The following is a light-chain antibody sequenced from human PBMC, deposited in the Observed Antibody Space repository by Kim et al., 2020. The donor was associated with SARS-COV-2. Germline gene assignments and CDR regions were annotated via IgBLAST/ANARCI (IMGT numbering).Light chain of an antibody. V-gene: IGLV2-14*01. CDR2: DVS. CDR1: SSDVGGYNY. CDR3: QSADSTDTFWV. J-gene: IGLJ3*02. Sequence: QSALTQPASVSGSPGQSITISCTGTSSDVGGYNYVSWYQQHPGKAPKLMIYDVSKRPSGVSNRFSGSKSGNTASLTISGLQAEDEADYYCQSADSTDTFWVFGGGTQLTVL.